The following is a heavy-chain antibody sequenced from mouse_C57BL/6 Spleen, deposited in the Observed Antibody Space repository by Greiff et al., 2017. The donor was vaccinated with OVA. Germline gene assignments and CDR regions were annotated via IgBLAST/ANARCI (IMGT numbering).Heavy chain of an antibody. CDR3: ARDPVGSGYFDV. CDR1: GYSITSGYY. V-gene: IGHV3-6*01. D-gene: IGHD1-1*02. Sequence: EVKLVESGPGLVKPSQSLSLTCSVTGYSITSGYYWNWIRQFPGNKLEWMGYISYDGSNNYNPSLKNRISITRDTSKNQFFLKLNSVTTEDTATYYCARDPVGSGYFDVWGTGTTVTVSS. J-gene: IGHJ1*03. CDR2: ISYDGSN.